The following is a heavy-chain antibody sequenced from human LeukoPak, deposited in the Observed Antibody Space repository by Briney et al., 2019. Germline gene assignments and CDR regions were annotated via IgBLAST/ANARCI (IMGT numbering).Heavy chain of an antibody. CDR1: GASISRDTYY. V-gene: IGHV4-39*01. J-gene: IGHJ4*02. CDR2: IDSSGTT. D-gene: IGHD5-18*01. Sequence: PSETLSLTCTVSGASISRDTYYWGWIRQSPEKGLEWIGSIDSSGTTHHNSSLKSRVIISVDTSKNQVSLNLTSVTFADTAVYYCARHGYIQFWLYWGQGTQVIVS. CDR3: ARHGYIQFWLY.